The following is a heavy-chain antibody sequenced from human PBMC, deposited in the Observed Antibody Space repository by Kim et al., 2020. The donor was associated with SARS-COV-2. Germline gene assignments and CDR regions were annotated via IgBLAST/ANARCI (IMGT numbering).Heavy chain of an antibody. J-gene: IGHJ4*02. V-gene: IGHV3-74*01. D-gene: IGHD2-15*01. Sequence: GGSLRLSCAGSGFTFTDNWIHWVRQAPGKGLVWVSGVIGDGSSTTYADSVTGRFTISRDNAKNTVYLQMRSLRIEDTAVYYCWWRGYWGQGNLVSVSS. CDR3: WWRGY. CDR2: VIGDGSST. CDR1: GFTFTDNW.